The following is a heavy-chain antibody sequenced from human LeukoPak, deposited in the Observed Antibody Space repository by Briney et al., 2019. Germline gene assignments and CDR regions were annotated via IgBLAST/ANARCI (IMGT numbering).Heavy chain of an antibody. CDR2: IYSGGST. V-gene: IGHV3-66*01. CDR1: GFTFSSYA. J-gene: IGHJ4*02. Sequence: GGSLRLSCAASGFTFSSYAMNWVRQAPGKGLEWVSVIYSGGSTYYSDSVKGRFTISRDNSKNTLYLQMNSLRAEDTAVYYRARDKVYYDTVRSFDYWGQGTLVTVSS. D-gene: IGHD3-22*01. CDR3: ARDKVYYDTVRSFDY.